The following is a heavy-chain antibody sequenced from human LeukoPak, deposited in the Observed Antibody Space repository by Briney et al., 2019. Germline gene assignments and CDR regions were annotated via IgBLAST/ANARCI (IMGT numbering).Heavy chain of an antibody. CDR3: AVSCSSTSCYSVY. CDR1: GFTFSSYS. CDR2: ISSSSSTI. J-gene: IGHJ4*02. Sequence: TGGSLRLSCAASGFTFSSYSMNWVRQAPGKGLEWVSYISSSSSTIYYADSVKGRFTISRDNAKNSLYLQMNSLRAEDTAVYYCAVSCSSTSCYSVYWGQGTLVTVSS. V-gene: IGHV3-48*01. D-gene: IGHD2-2*01.